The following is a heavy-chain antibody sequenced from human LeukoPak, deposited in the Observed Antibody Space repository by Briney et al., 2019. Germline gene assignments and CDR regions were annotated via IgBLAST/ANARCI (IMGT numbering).Heavy chain of an antibody. J-gene: IGHJ4*02. CDR1: GFTFDDYA. Sequence: GGSLRLSCAASGFTFDDYAMHWVRQAPGKGLEWVSLISWDGGSTYYADSVKGRFTLSRDTSKNSLYLQMNSLRAEDTALYYCAKDISPRYSISSGWSRPDYWGQGTLVTVSS. CDR2: ISWDGGST. CDR3: AKDISPRYSISSGWSRPDY. V-gene: IGHV3-43D*03. D-gene: IGHD6-19*01.